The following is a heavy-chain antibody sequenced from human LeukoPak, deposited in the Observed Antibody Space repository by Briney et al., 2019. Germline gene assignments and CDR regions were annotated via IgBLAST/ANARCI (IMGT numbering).Heavy chain of an antibody. CDR1: GFTFSTYE. Sequence: GGSLRLSXAASGFTFSTYEMNWVRQAPGKGLEWISYISSSGKTIYYADSVKGRFTISRHNAKNSLYLQMNSLRAEDTAVYYCARAIFGSIAVAGEPSRDYWGQGTLVTVSS. V-gene: IGHV3-48*03. J-gene: IGHJ4*02. CDR3: ARAIFGSIAVAGEPSRDY. D-gene: IGHD6-19*01. CDR2: ISSSGKTI.